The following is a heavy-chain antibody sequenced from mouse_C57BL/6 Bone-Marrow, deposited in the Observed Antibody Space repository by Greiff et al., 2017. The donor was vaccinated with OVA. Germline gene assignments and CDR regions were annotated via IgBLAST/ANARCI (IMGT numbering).Heavy chain of an antibody. V-gene: IGHV1-81*01. CDR1: GYTFTSYG. Sequence: QVQLQQSGAELARPGASVKLSCKASGYTFTSYGISWVKQSTGQGLEWIGEIYPRSGNTYYNEKFKGKATLTADKSSSTAYMELRSLTSEDSAVYFCARGGDYYGSSPYYAMDYWGQGTSVTVSS. CDR3: ARGGDYYGSSPYYAMDY. D-gene: IGHD1-1*01. J-gene: IGHJ4*01. CDR2: IYPRSGNT.